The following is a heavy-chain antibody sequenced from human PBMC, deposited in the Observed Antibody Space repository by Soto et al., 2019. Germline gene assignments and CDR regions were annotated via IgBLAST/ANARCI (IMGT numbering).Heavy chain of an antibody. Sequence: EVQLLESGGGLVQPGGSLRLSCAASGFTFSSYAMSWVRQAPGKGLEWVAAISGSGGSTYYADSVKGRFTISRDNSKNTLYLQMIGLRAEDTAVYYCAKDLYPDILATIVPTYFDYWGQGTLVTGSS. CDR2: ISGSGGST. J-gene: IGHJ4*02. CDR1: GFTFSSYA. CDR3: AKDLYPDILATIVPTYFDY. D-gene: IGHD5-12*01. V-gene: IGHV3-23*01.